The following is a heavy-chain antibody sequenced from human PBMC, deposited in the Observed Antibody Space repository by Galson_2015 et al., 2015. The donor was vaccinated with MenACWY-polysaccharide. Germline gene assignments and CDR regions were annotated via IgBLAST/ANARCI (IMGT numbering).Heavy chain of an antibody. J-gene: IGHJ3*02. D-gene: IGHD1-14*01. CDR3: ARDGISIPDSFDI. Sequence: SVKVSCKASGGTFSSYDINWVRQAPGKGLEWMGGVIPIFGTINYAQKFEGRVTITVDESTSTVYMELSSLRSEDTAVYYCARDGISIPDSFDIWGQGTMVTVSS. V-gene: IGHV1-69*13. CDR2: VIPIFGTI. CDR1: GGTFSSYD.